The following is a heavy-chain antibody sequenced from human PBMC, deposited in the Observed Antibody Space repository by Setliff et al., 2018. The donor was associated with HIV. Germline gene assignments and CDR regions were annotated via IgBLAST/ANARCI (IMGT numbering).Heavy chain of an antibody. V-gene: IGHV5-51*01. J-gene: IGHJ3*01. Sequence: GESLKISCKGSQYTFTTYWIGWVRQVPGRGLEWMALIYPSNSNIYYSPSFQDQVTISVEKSIATAYLQWSSLKTSDTAIYYCVRRDGRPLNGFDFWGQGTMVTVSS. CDR3: VRRDGRPLNGFDF. CDR1: QYTFTTYW. D-gene: IGHD2-21*02. CDR2: IYPSNSNI.